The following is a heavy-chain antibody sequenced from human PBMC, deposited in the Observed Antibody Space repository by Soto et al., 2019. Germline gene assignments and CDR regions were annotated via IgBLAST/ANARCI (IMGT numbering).Heavy chain of an antibody. CDR2: TSSDGSKE. J-gene: IGHJ4*02. CDR3: ARAEYTSGWYFMGIDY. D-gene: IGHD6-19*01. V-gene: IGHV3-30*04. Sequence: QVQLVESGGGVVQPGKSLRLSCAASGFTLSYFAMHWVRQAPGKGLEWVAVTSSDGSKEYYADSVKGRFTISRDNSKNTLYPQMNSLRADDTAVFYCARAEYTSGWYFMGIDYWGQGTLVTVSS. CDR1: GFTLSYFA.